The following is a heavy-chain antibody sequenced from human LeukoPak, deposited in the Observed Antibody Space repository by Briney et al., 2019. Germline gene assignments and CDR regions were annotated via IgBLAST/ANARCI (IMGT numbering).Heavy chain of an antibody. CDR1: GGTFSSYA. D-gene: IGHD6-19*01. CDR2: IIPIFGTA. CDR3: ARVSGQQWLADFDY. J-gene: IGHJ4*02. V-gene: IGHV1-69*06. Sequence: ASVKVSCKASGGTFSSYAISWVRQAPGQGLEWMGGIIPIFGTANYAQKFQGRVTITADKSTSTAYVELSSLRSEDTAVYYCARVSGQQWLADFDYWGQGTLVTVSS.